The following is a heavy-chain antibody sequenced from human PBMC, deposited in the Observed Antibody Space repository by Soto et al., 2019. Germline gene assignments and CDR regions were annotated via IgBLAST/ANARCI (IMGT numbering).Heavy chain of an antibody. CDR2: IKQDGSEK. CDR1: GFTFSSYW. V-gene: IGHV3-7*01. J-gene: IGHJ6*02. D-gene: IGHD1-26*01. CDR3: ARRELLRSYYYYGMDV. Sequence: EVQLVESGGGLVQPGGSLRLSCAASGFTFSSYWMSWVRQAPGKGLEWVANIKQDGSEKYYVDSVKGRFTISRDNAKNSLYLQMNSRRAEDTAVYYCARRELLRSYYYYGMDVWGQGTTVTVSS.